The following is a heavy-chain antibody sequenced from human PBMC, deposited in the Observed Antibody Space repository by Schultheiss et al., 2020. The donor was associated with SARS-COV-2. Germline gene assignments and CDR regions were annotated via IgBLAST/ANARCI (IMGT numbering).Heavy chain of an antibody. J-gene: IGHJ4*02. CDR3: ARDPMVRGVMYYFDY. D-gene: IGHD3-10*01. Sequence: GGSLRLSCSASGFTFSSYAMHWVRQAPGKGLEWVAVISYDGSNKYYADSVKGRFTISRDNSKNTLYLQMNSLRAEDTAVYYCARDPMVRGVMYYFDYWGQGTLVTVSS. CDR1: GFTFSSYA. V-gene: IGHV3-30-3*01. CDR2: ISYDGSNK.